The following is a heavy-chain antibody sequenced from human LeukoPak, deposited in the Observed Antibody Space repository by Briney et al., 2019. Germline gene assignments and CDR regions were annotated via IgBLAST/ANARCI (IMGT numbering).Heavy chain of an antibody. D-gene: IGHD3-10*01. J-gene: IGHJ4*02. Sequence: ASVKVSCKASNYTFTSYGLSWVRQAPGQGLEWMAWISAYNANANYGQKFQDRVTLTTDTSTGTSSMELRSLRSDDTAMYYCARLLWVGDEYFFDYWGQGTLVTVSS. CDR3: ARLLWVGDEYFFDY. V-gene: IGHV1-18*01. CDR2: ISAYNANA. CDR1: NYTFTSYG.